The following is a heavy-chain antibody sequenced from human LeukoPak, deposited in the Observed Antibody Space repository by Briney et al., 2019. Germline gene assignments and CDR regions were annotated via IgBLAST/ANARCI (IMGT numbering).Heavy chain of an antibody. CDR1: GFTFSNDW. J-gene: IGHJ4*02. CDR2: IKQDGSQK. Sequence: PGGSLRLSCAASGFTFSNDWMSWVRQAPGKGLEWVANIKQDGSQKYYVDSVKGRFTISRDNANNSLYLQMNSLRAEDTAVYYCARGQQLVYWGQGTLVTVSS. CDR3: ARGQQLVY. V-gene: IGHV3-7*01. D-gene: IGHD6-13*01.